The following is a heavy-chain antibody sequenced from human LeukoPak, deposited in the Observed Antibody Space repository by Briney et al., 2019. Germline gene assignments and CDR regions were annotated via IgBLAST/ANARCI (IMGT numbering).Heavy chain of an antibody. CDR3: AKGIYYDSSGYHDY. Sequence: GGSLRLSCAASGFTFSSYAMSWVRQAPGKGLEWVAVISYDGSNKYYADSVKGRFTISRDNSKNTLYLQMNSLRAEDTAVYYCAKGIYYDSSGYHDYWGQGTLVTVSS. CDR1: GFTFSSYA. V-gene: IGHV3-30*18. CDR2: ISYDGSNK. J-gene: IGHJ4*02. D-gene: IGHD3-22*01.